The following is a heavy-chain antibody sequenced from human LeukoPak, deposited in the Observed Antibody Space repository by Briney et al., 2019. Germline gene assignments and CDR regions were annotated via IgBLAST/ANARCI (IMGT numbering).Heavy chain of an antibody. CDR3: AREVSAGTTSHY. Sequence: GGSLRLSCAASGFTFSNYWMSWVRQAPGKGLEWVSYIGTSNDNVDYADSVKGRFTISRDNAKNSLHLQMNSLRAEDTAVYYCAREVSAGTTSHYWGQGTLVTVSS. J-gene: IGHJ4*02. CDR1: GFTFSNYW. V-gene: IGHV3-48*04. D-gene: IGHD1-1*01. CDR2: IGTSNDNV.